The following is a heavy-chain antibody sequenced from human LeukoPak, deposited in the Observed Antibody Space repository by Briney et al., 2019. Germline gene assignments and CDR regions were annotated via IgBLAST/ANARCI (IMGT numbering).Heavy chain of an antibody. CDR1: GGSYSGYH. CDR2: INHSGST. V-gene: IGHV4-34*01. Sequence: AETVSLTCAVYGGSYSGYHWSWMRQPPGKGLEWIGEINHSGSTNYNPSLKSRVTISVDTSKNQFSLKLSSVTAADTAVYYCARVLYSSSWYYFVYWGQGTLVTVSS. D-gene: IGHD6-13*01. J-gene: IGHJ4*02. CDR3: ARVLYSSSWYYFVY.